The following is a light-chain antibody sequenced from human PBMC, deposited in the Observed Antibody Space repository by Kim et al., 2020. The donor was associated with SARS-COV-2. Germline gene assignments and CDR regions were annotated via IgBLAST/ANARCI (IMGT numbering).Light chain of an antibody. V-gene: IGLV1-44*01. CDR1: GSHICLHV. Sequence: HRVTISCSGSGSHICLHVGNWYQQLPATAPKVFIYNYNQRPSGAPDRFSGSRSGTSSSLAISGLQSEDEADYYCATWDVSLNGWVFGGGTQLTVL. J-gene: IGLJ3*02. CDR3: ATWDVSLNGWV. CDR2: NYN.